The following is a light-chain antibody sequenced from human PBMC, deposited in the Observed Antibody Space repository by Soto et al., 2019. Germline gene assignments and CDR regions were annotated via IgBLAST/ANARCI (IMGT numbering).Light chain of an antibody. CDR1: QSVDTTF. CDR2: GAS. Sequence: EIVLTQSPGSLSLSPGQRATLSCRASQSVDTTFFAWYQKKPGQAPRLLIYGASKRATGIPDRFSGSGSGTVFTVIISRLEPDDFAVYYCQQYMSSVTFGQGTKVEIK. CDR3: QQYMSSVT. V-gene: IGKV3-20*01. J-gene: IGKJ1*01.